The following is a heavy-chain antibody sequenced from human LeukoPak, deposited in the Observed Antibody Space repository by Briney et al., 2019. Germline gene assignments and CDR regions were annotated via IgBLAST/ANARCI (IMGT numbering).Heavy chain of an antibody. J-gene: IGHJ4*02. CDR3: ARGGRRPGFTIFGVVIDPFDY. CDR2: ISAYNGNT. D-gene: IGHD3-3*01. V-gene: IGHV1-18*01. Sequence: ASVKVSCKASGYTFTSYGISWVRQAPGQGLEWMGWISAYNGNTNYAQKLQGRVTMTTDTSTSTAYMELRSLRSVDTAVYYCARGGRRPGFTIFGVVIDPFDYWGQGTLVTVSS. CDR1: GYTFTSYG.